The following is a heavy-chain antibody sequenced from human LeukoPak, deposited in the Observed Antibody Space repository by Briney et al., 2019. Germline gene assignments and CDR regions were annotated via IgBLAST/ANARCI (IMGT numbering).Heavy chain of an antibody. J-gene: IGHJ4*02. CDR1: GGSISSYY. D-gene: IGHD1-26*01. CDR2: IYYSGST. V-gene: IGHV4-59*01. Sequence: SETLSLTCTVSGGSISSYYWSWVRQPPGKGLEWIGYIYYSGSTNYNPSLKSRITMSVDTSKNQFSLKLSSVTAADTAVYYCVRGGIVGTTARIPLFDYWGQGTLVTVSS. CDR3: VRGGIVGTTARIPLFDY.